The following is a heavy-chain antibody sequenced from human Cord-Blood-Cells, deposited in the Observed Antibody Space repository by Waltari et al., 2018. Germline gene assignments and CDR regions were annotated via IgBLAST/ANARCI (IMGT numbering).Heavy chain of an antibody. CDR3: AAGIIAAAVPSLADDY. J-gene: IGHJ4*02. CDR1: GFTFSSYA. V-gene: IGHV3-30-3*01. D-gene: IGHD6-13*01. CDR2: ISYDGSNK. Sequence: QVQLVESGGGVVQPGRSLRLSCAASGFTFSSYAMHWVRQAPGKGLEWVAVISYDGSNKYYADSGKGRFTISRDNSKNTLYLQMNSLRAEDTAVYYCAAGIIAAAVPSLADDYWGQGTLVTVSS.